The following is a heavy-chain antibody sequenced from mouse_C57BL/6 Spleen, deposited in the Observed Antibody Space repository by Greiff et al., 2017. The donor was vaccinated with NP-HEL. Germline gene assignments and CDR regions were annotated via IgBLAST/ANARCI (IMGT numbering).Heavy chain of an antibody. CDR2: ISDGGSYT. CDR1: GFTFSSYA. D-gene: IGHD2-1*01. Sequence: DVQLVESGGGLVKPGGSLKLSCAASGFTFSSYAMSWVRQTPEKRLEWVATISDGGSYTYYPDNVKGRFTISRDNAKNNLYLQMSHLKSEDTAMYYCARGNYGYYFDYWGQGTTLTVSS. V-gene: IGHV5-4*01. CDR3: ARGNYGYYFDY. J-gene: IGHJ2*01.